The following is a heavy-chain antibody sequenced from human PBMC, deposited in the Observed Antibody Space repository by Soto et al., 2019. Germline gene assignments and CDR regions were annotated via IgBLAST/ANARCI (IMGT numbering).Heavy chain of an antibody. J-gene: IGHJ6*02. Sequence: QLQLQESGPGLVKPSETLSLTCTVSGGSISSSSYYWGWIRQPPGKVLEWIGSIYYSGSTYYNPSHKSRVTISVDTSKSQCSLKLSAVTAADTAVYYCARHAQGYSSSWFGDYYYGMDVWGQGTTVTVSS. D-gene: IGHD6-13*01. V-gene: IGHV4-39*01. CDR2: IYYSGST. CDR1: GGSISSSSYY. CDR3: ARHAQGYSSSWFGDYYYGMDV.